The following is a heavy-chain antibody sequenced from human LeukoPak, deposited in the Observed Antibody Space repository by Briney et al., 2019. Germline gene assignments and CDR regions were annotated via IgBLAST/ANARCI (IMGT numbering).Heavy chain of an antibody. V-gene: IGHV3-20*04. CDR3: AKRRYYYDSSGFQH. Sequence: GGSLRLSCAASGFTFDDYGMSWVRQAPGKGLEWVSGINWNGGSTGYADSVKGRFTISRDNSKNTLYLQMNSLRAEDTAVYYCAKRRYYYDSSGFQHWGQGTLVTVSS. CDR1: GFTFDDYG. D-gene: IGHD3-22*01. J-gene: IGHJ1*01. CDR2: INWNGGST.